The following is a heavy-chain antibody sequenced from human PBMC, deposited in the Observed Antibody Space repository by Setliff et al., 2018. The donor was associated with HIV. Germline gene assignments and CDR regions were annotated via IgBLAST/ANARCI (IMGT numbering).Heavy chain of an antibody. J-gene: IGHJ5*02. V-gene: IGHV4-4*07. Sequence: PSETLSLTCSVSGASVSSYYWTWIRRPAGKGLEWIGRFYSSGGTYYNPSFDSRVSMSIDTSKNQFLLKLTSVTAADTAVYYCARFLHNWLDPWGQGTLVTVA. CDR2: FYSSGGT. CDR3: ARFLHNWLDP. CDR1: GASVSSYY.